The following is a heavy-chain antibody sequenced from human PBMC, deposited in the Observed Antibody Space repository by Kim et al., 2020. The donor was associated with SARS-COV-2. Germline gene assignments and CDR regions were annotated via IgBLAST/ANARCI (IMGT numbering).Heavy chain of an antibody. Sequence: SETLSLTCTVSGGSISSSSYYWGWIRQPPGKGLEWIGSHYYSGSTYYTPSLKSPVTISVDTSKNQFSLKLSSVTAAATSVYYCARRGYSYGFGGRGGWYFAYWGQGTLVTVSS. J-gene: IGHJ4*02. CDR1: GGSISSSSYY. D-gene: IGHD5-18*01. CDR3: ARRGYSYGFGGRGGWYFAY. CDR2: HYYSGST. V-gene: IGHV4-39*01.